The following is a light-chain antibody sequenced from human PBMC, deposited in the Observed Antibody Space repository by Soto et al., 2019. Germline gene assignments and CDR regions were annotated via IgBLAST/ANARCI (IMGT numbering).Light chain of an antibody. CDR3: QHYNSYSEA. V-gene: IGKV1-5*03. Sequence: DIQMTQSPSTLSGSVGDRVTITCRASQTISSWLAWYQQKPGKAPKLLIYKASTLKSGVPSRFSGSGSGTGFTHTISSLQPDDFATYYCQHYNSYSEAFGQGTKVDIK. CDR2: KAS. J-gene: IGKJ1*01. CDR1: QTISSW.